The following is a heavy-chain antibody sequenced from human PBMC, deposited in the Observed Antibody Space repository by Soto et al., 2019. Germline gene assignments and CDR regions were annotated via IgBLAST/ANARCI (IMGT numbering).Heavy chain of an antibody. Sequence: QAQLVQSGAEVKQPGASVKVSCKATGFSFSNYGFIWVRQAAGQGLEWMGWISGYNGDTNYARGLQGRATMTTDTSTSTVYMELRSLRSDDTAVYFCARAEAYSSSCYAMDVWGQGTTVTVSS. D-gene: IGHD2-2*01. CDR1: GFSFSNYG. CDR2: ISGYNGDT. J-gene: IGHJ6*02. CDR3: ARAEAYSSSCYAMDV. V-gene: IGHV1-18*01.